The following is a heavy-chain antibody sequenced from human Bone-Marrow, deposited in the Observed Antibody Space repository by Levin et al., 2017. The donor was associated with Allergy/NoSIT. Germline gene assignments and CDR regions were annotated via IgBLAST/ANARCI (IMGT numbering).Heavy chain of an antibody. D-gene: IGHD3-10*01. CDR2: VFYTGVP. CDR1: GASIRSYY. CDR3: ARDRDLYYVSGSRDNAMDV. J-gene: IGHJ6*02. V-gene: IGHV4-59*01. Sequence: SETLSLTCTVYGASIRSYYWNWISQPPGKGLEWLGYVFYTGVPKYSPSLRSRLTLSTDTSKNQISLKLTNVTAADTAVYSCARDRDLYYVSGSRDNAMDVWGQGTTVTVSS.